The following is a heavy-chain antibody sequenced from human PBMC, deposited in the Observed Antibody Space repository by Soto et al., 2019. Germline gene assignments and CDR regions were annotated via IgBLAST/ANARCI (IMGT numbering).Heavy chain of an antibody. V-gene: IGHV3-30*18. CDR2: ISYDGSDK. CDR1: GFTFSSYG. J-gene: IGHJ4*02. CDR3: AKDIAPVYCGYLDY. D-gene: IGHD2-21*01. Sequence: QVQLVESGGGVVQPGTSLRLSCAASGFTFSSYGMHWVRQAPGKGLEWVAVISYDGSDKYYADSVKGRFTISRDNSKNPLYLQMNSLRGEDTAVYYCAKDIAPVYCGYLDYWGQGTLVIVSS.